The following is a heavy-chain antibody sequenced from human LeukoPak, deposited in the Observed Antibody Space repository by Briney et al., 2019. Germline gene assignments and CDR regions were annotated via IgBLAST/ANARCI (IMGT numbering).Heavy chain of an antibody. Sequence: GGSLRLSCATSGFSFTDYPINWVRQAPGKGLEWISNIRTTAEGAKYAYYADSVKGRVTISRDDGKNTLYLHMNSLRDDDTAVYYGAADLRYAFDYWGQGILVTVSS. V-gene: IGHV3-48*02. CDR2: IRTTAEGAKYA. CDR1: GFSFTDYP. J-gene: IGHJ4*02. D-gene: IGHD3-9*01. CDR3: AADLRYAFDY.